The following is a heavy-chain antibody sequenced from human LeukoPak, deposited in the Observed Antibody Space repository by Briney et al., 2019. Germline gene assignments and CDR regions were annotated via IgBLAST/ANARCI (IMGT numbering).Heavy chain of an antibody. CDR3: ASEEKVFSSRKNGAPFET. Sequence: GSSVKVSCKASGGTFSSYAISWVRQAPGQGLEWMGGIIPIFGTANYAQKFQGRVTITTDESTSTAYMELSSPRSEDTAVDYCASEEKVFSSRKNGAPFETWGQGTLVTVSS. D-gene: IGHD2-8*01. V-gene: IGHV1-69*05. CDR1: GGTFSSYA. J-gene: IGHJ5*02. CDR2: IIPIFGTA.